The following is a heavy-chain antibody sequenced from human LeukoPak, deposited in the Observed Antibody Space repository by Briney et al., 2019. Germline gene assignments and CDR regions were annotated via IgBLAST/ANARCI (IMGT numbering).Heavy chain of an antibody. CDR3: ARDPAPGYYYGMDV. J-gene: IGHJ6*02. CDR1: GFTFSTYG. CDR2: VSYDAYNI. V-gene: IGHV3-30*03. Sequence: GGSLRLSCAASGFTFSTYGMHWVRQAPGKGLEWVAVVSYDAYNIYYADSVKGRFTISRDNSKNTLYLQMSSLRGEDTAVYYCARDPAPGYYYGMDVWGQGTTVTVSS.